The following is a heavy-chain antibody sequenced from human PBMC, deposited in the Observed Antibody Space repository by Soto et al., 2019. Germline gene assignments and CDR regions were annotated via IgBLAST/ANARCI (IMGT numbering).Heavy chain of an antibody. Sequence: QVQLVQSGAEVKKPGASVRVSCKASGYTFNDYGISWVRQAPGQGLEWMGWIGPYEGVTYHAQTFQGRVTMTVDTSTTTADMELRSLRSDDTALYYCARCYCSVGSCYTCWHFDLWGPGTLVTVTA. J-gene: IGHJ2*01. D-gene: IGHD2-15*01. V-gene: IGHV1-18*01. CDR1: GYTFNDYG. CDR3: ARCYCSVGSCYTCWHFDL. CDR2: IGPYEGVT.